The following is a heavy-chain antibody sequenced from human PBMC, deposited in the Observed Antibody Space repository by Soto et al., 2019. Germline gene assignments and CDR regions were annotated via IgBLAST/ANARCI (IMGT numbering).Heavy chain of an antibody. D-gene: IGHD4-17*01. CDR3: ATNDYGGNEPFC. Sequence: QVQLVQSGAEVKKPGSSVKVSCKASGGTFSSYAISWVRQAPGQGLEWMGGIIPIFGTANYAQKLQGRVTITADESTSTAYTELSSLRSEDTAVYYCATNDYGGNEPFCWGQGTLVTVSS. CDR2: IIPIFGTA. CDR1: GGTFSSYA. J-gene: IGHJ1*01. V-gene: IGHV1-69*12.